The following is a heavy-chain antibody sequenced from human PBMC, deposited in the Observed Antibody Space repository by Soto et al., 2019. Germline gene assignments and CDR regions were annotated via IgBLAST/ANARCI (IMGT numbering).Heavy chain of an antibody. D-gene: IGHD4-17*01. CDR3: ARGSSGDDYGDYEVHFDY. CDR2: IYSGGST. J-gene: IGHJ4*02. CDR1: GFTVSSNY. Sequence: PGGSLRLSCAASGFTVSSNYMSWVRQAPGKGLEWVSVIYSGGSTYYADSVKGRFTISRDNSKNTLYLQMNSLRAEDTAVYYCARGSSGDDYGDYEVHFDYWGQGTLVTVSS. V-gene: IGHV3-53*01.